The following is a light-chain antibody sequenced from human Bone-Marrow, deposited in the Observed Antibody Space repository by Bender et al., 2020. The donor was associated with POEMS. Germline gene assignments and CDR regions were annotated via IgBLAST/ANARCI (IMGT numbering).Light chain of an antibody. Sequence: QSALTQPASVSGSPGQSVTISCTGTSTDVGSHNLVSWYQQYPGTAPKLIIYEGIKRPSGVSHRFSGSKSGNTASLTISGLQAEDEANYYCTSFGSTSTYVFGTGTKVTVL. CDR2: EGI. CDR1: STDVGSHNL. J-gene: IGLJ1*01. V-gene: IGLV2-14*02. CDR3: TSFGSTSTYV.